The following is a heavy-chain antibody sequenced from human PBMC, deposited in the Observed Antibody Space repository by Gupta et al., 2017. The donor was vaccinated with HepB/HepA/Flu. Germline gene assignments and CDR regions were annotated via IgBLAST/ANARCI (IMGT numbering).Heavy chain of an antibody. V-gene: IGHV3-7*01. Sequence: EVQLVESGGGLVQPGGSLRLSCAASGFTFSSYWMRWVRQAPGKGLEWVANIKQDGSEKYYVDSVKGRFTISRDNAKNSLYLQMNSLRAEDTAVYYCARDLGIAAAGTPGGYYYYGMDVWGQGTTVTVSS. CDR2: IKQDGSEK. CDR3: ARDLGIAAAGTPGGYYYYGMDV. CDR1: GFTFSSYW. D-gene: IGHD6-13*01. J-gene: IGHJ6*02.